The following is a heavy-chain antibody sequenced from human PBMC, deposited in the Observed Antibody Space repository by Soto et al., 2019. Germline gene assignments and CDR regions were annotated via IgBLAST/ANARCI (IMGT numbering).Heavy chain of an antibody. CDR1: GFTLNSYA. J-gene: IGHJ4*02. V-gene: IGHV3-23*01. CDR2: ISGTGLRT. Sequence: EVQLLESGGDLVQPGGSLRLSCVVSGFTLNSYAMSWVRQAPGKGLEWVSGISGTGLRTYYADSVKGQFTSTKDNPKKPLYLQMNSLRADDTAGYYCAKGGAAGSYYVWRDYWGQGTLVTVSS. CDR3: AKGGAAGSYYVWRDY. D-gene: IGHD3-10*01.